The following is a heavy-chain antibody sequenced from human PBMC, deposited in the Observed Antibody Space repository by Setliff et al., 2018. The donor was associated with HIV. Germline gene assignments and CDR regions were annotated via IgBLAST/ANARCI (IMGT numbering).Heavy chain of an antibody. D-gene: IGHD6-19*01. Sequence: GASVKVSCKASGDTNPSDAISWVRQAPGQGLEWMGWISGYNGNTKYAQNMQGXXXXTTDTSTTTAYMELRSLRSDDTAVYYCATITVAGTGAFDIWGQGTMVTVSS. CDR1: GDTNPSDA. J-gene: IGHJ3*02. CDR3: ATITVAGTGAFDI. CDR2: ISGYNGNT. V-gene: IGHV1-18*01.